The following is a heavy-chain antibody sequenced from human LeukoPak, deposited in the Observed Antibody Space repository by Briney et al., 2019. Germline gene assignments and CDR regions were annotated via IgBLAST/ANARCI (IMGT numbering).Heavy chain of an antibody. CDR3: ARDYDILTGYQAGFDY. J-gene: IGHJ4*02. Sequence: ASVKVSCKASGYTFTGYFMHWVRQAPGQGLEWMGWINPNSGGTNYAQKFQGRVTMTGDTSISTAYMDLSSLRSDDTAVYYCARDYDILTGYQAGFDYWGQGTLVTVSS. V-gene: IGHV1-2*02. CDR2: INPNSGGT. D-gene: IGHD3-9*01. CDR1: GYTFTGYF.